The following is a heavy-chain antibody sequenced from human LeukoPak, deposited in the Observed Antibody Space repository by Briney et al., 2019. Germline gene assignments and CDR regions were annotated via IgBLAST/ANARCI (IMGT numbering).Heavy chain of an antibody. J-gene: IGHJ6*02. CDR2: ISYDGSNK. V-gene: IGHV3-30-3*01. CDR1: GFTFSSYA. D-gene: IGHD2-2*02. CDR3: ARDRRYCSSTSCYSSYGMDV. Sequence: GGSLRLSCAASGFTFSSYAMSWVRQAPGKGLEWVAVISYDGSNKYYADSVKGRFTISRDNSKNTLYLQMNSLRAEDTAVYYCARDRRYCSSTSCYSSYGMDVWGQGTTVTVSS.